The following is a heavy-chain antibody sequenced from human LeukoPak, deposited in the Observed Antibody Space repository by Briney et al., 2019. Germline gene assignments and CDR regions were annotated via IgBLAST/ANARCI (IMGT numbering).Heavy chain of an antibody. CDR2: IYYSGST. J-gene: IGHJ4*02. CDR3: ARVLAGSSWPPFDY. Sequence: SETLSLTCTVSGGSISSYYWSWIRQPPGKGLEWIGYIYYSGSTNYNPSLKSRVAISVDTSKNQFSLKLSSVTAADTAVYYCARVLAGSSWPPFDYWGQGTLVTVSS. V-gene: IGHV4-59*01. CDR1: GGSISSYY. D-gene: IGHD6-13*01.